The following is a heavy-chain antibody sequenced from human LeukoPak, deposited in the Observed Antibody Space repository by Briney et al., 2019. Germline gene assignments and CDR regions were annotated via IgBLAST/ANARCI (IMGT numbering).Heavy chain of an antibody. J-gene: IGHJ4*02. CDR3: ARGYSSSWFDFDY. CDR2: ISSSSSTI. D-gene: IGHD6-13*01. Sequence: PGGSLRLSCAASGFTFSSYSTNWVRQAPGKGLEWVSYISSSSSTIYYADSVKGRFTISRDNAKNSLYLQMNSLRAEDTAVYYCARGYSSSWFDFDYWGQGTLVTVSS. V-gene: IGHV3-48*01. CDR1: GFTFSSYS.